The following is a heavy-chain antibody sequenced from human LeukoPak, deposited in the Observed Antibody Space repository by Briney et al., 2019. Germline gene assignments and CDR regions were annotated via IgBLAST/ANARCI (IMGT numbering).Heavy chain of an antibody. Sequence: GGSLRLSCAGSGFTFNTYNMNWVRQAPGKGLEWVSSISSSSYIYYADSVKGRLTISRDNAKNSLYLQMNSLRAEDTAVYYCARLYDGSAYHADHFDYWGQGTLVIVSS. CDR3: ARLYDGSAYHADHFDY. D-gene: IGHD3-22*01. V-gene: IGHV3-21*01. J-gene: IGHJ4*02. CDR2: ISSSSYI. CDR1: GFTFNTYN.